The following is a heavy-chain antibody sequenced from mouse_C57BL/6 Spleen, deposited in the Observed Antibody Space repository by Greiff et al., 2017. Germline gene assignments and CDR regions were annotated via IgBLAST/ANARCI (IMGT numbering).Heavy chain of an antibody. CDR3: APYSGDFDY. V-gene: IGHV1-50*01. Sequence: QVQLQQPGAELVKPGASVKLSCKASGYTFTSYWMQWVKQRPGQGLEWIGEIDPSDSYTNYNQKFKGKATLTVDTASSTAYMQLSSLTSEDSAVYYCAPYSGDFDYWGQGTTLTVSS. CDR1: GYTFTSYW. CDR2: IDPSDSYT. J-gene: IGHJ2*01. D-gene: IGHD1-1*01.